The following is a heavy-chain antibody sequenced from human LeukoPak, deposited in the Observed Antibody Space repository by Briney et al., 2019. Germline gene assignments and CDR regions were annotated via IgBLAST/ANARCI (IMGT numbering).Heavy chain of an antibody. CDR2: ISSSSSYI. CDR3: ASSSPHSSGWYRGGYFDY. V-gene: IGHV3-21*01. CDR1: GFTFSSYS. Sequence: PGGSLRLSCAASGFTFSSYSMNWVRQAPGKGLEWVSSISSSSSYIYYADSVKGRFTISRDNAKNSLYLQMNSLRAEDTAVYYCASSSPHSSGWYRGGYFDYWDQGTLVTVSS. J-gene: IGHJ4*02. D-gene: IGHD6-19*01.